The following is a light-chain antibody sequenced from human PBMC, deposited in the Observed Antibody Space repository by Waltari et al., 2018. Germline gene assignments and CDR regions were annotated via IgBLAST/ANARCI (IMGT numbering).Light chain of an antibody. CDR3: SAYTRSSTWV. CDR2: DVS. Sequence: QSALTQPASVSGSPAQSITISCTGTRSDVGLYNYVSWYQQHPGKAPKLIIFDVSKRPSGISNRVSGSKSGNTASLTIAGLQAEDEADYYCSAYTRSSTWVFGGGTKLTVL. V-gene: IGLV2-14*03. CDR1: RSDVGLYNY. J-gene: IGLJ3*02.